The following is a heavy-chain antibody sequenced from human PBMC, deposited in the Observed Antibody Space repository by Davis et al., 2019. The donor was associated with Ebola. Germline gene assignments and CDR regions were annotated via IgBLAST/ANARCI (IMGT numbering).Heavy chain of an antibody. V-gene: IGHV1-46*01. Sequence: ASVKVSCKASGYTFTSYYMHWVRQAPGQGLEWMGIINPSGGSTSYAQKFQGRVTMTRDTSTSTVYMELSSLRSEDTAVYYCARDRAIVVVPAATVSYYMDVWGKGTTVTVSS. D-gene: IGHD2-2*01. CDR1: GYTFTSYY. CDR2: INPSGGST. J-gene: IGHJ6*03. CDR3: ARDRAIVVVPAATVSYYMDV.